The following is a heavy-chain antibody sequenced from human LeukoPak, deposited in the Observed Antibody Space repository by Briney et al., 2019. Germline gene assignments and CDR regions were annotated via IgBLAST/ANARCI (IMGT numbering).Heavy chain of an antibody. V-gene: IGHV3-48*03. CDR2: ISSSGSTI. CDR1: GFTFSSYD. D-gene: IGHD3-16*01. Sequence: PGGSLRLSCAASGFTFSSYDMNWVRQAQGKGLEWVSYISSSGSTIYYADSVKGRFTISRDNAKNSLYLQMNSLRAEDTAVYYCARDPVWGNFDYWGQGTLVTVSS. J-gene: IGHJ4*02. CDR3: ARDPVWGNFDY.